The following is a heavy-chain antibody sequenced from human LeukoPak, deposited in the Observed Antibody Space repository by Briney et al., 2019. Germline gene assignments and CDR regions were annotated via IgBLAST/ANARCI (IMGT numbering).Heavy chain of an antibody. J-gene: IGHJ4*02. D-gene: IGHD6-19*01. V-gene: IGHV3-21*01. CDR3: ARVRSGWYPPHDFDY. CDR2: ISSSSSYI. CDR1: GFTFSSYS. Sequence: PGGSLRLSCAASGFTFSSYSMNWVRQAPGKGLEWVSSISSSSSYIYYADSVKGRFTISRDNAKNSLYLQMNSLRAEDTAVYYCARVRSGWYPPHDFDYWGQGTLVTVSP.